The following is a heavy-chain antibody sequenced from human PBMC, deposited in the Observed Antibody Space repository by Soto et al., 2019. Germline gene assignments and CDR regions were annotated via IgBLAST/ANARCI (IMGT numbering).Heavy chain of an antibody. CDR3: ARVAMSSGYYYYYYGMDV. CDR2: IWYDGSNK. CDR1: GFTFSSYG. J-gene: IGHJ6*02. Sequence: GGSLRLSCAASGFTFSSYGMHWVRQAPGKGLEWVAVIWYDGSNKYYADSVKGRFTISRDNSKNTLYLQMNSLRAEDTVVYYCARVAMSSGYYYYYYGMDVWGQGTTVTVSS. D-gene: IGHD3-22*01. V-gene: IGHV3-33*01.